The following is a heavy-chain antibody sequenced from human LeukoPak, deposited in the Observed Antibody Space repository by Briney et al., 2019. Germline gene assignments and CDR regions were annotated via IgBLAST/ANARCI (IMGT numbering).Heavy chain of an antibody. J-gene: IGHJ4*02. D-gene: IGHD2-15*01. CDR1: GFTFSTYA. CDR2: IGRSGGDT. CDR3: AKIVAGLDY. Sequence: GGSLRLSCAASGFTFSTYAMTWVRQAPGKGLEWVSAIGRSGGDTYYADSVKGRFTVSRDNSKNTLYLQMNSLRAEDTAVYYCAKIVAGLDYWGQGTLVTVSS. V-gene: IGHV3-23*01.